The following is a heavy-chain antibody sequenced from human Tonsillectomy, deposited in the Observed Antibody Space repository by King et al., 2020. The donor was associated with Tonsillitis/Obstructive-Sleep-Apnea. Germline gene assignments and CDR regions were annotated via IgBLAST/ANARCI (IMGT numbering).Heavy chain of an antibody. V-gene: IGHV4-59*08. Sequence: VQLQESGPGLVKPSETLSLTCTVSGGSISSYYWSWIRQPPGKGLEWIGYIYYSGSTNYNPSLKSRVTISVDTSKNQFSLKLSSVTAADTAVYYCARRPRDSSSYYFDSWGQGTLVTVSS. J-gene: IGHJ4*02. CDR1: GGSISSYY. CDR2: IYYSGST. CDR3: ARRPRDSSSYYFDS. D-gene: IGHD3-22*01.